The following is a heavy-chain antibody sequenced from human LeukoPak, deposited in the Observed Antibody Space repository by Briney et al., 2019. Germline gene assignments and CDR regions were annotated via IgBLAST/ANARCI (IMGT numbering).Heavy chain of an antibody. CDR1: GFTFSNAW. CDR2: IYHSGST. D-gene: IGHD6-13*01. CDR3: ARDGVSAGYSSSWYTENNWFDP. Sequence: PGGSLRLSCAASGFTFSNAWMSWVRQAPGKGLEWIGEIYHSGSTNYNPSLKSRVTISVDKSKNQFSLKLSSVTAADTAVYYCARDGVSAGYSSSWYTENNWFDPWGQGTLVTVSS. V-gene: IGHV4-4*02. J-gene: IGHJ5*02.